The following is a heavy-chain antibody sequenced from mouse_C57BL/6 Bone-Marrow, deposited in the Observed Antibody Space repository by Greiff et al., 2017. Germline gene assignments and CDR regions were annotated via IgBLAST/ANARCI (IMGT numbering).Heavy chain of an antibody. V-gene: IGHV1-72*01. J-gene: IGHJ2*01. CDR3: ARSPFTTVVGNYFDY. CDR1: GYTFTSYW. D-gene: IGHD1-1*01. Sequence: QVQLQQPGAELVKPGASVKLSCTASGYTFTSYWMHWVKQRPGRGLEWIGRIDPNSGGTKYNEKFKSKATLTVDKPSSTAYMQLSSLTSEDTAVYYCARSPFTTVVGNYFDYGGQGTTLTVSS. CDR2: IDPNSGGT.